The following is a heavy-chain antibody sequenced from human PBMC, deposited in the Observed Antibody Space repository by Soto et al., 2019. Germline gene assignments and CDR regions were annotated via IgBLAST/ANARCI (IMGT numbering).Heavy chain of an antibody. CDR3: ARDILAGYSSSDLDY. J-gene: IGHJ4*02. D-gene: IGHD6-19*01. CDR1: GFTFRNYA. V-gene: IGHV3-23*01. Sequence: GGSLRLSCAASGFTFRNYAMNWVRQAPGKGLEWVSGISVSGGSTYYADSVKGRFTVSRDNSKNTVFLQMNSLRAEDTAVYYCARDILAGYSSSDLDYWGQGTLVTVSS. CDR2: ISVSGGST.